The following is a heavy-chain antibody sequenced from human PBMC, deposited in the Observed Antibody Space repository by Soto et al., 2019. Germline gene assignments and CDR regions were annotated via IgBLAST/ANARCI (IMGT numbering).Heavy chain of an antibody. D-gene: IGHD3-3*01. CDR3: ARDQKDFWSGPGYYGMDV. CDR2: ISSSGSTI. V-gene: IGHV3-48*03. J-gene: IGHJ6*02. Sequence: VQLVESGGGVVQPGRSLRLSCAASGFTFSSYEMNWVRQAPGKGLEWVSYISSSGSTIYYADSVKGRFTISRDNAKNSLYLQMNSLRAEDTAVYYCARDQKDFWSGPGYYGMDVWGQGTTVTVSS. CDR1: GFTFSSYE.